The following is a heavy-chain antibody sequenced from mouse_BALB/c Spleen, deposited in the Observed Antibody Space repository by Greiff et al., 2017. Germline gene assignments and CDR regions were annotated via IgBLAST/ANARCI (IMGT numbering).Heavy chain of an antibody. CDR2: IYPGNSDT. CDR1: GYSFTSYW. J-gene: IGHJ2*01. CDR3: TREHYYGSSSRYFDD. V-gene: IGHV1-5*01. D-gene: IGHD1-1*01. Sequence: EVQLQQSGTVLARPGASVKMSCKASGYSFTSYWMHWVKQRPGQGLEWIGAIYPGNSDTSYTQKFKGKAKLTAVTSASTAYMELSSLTNEDSAVYYCTREHYYGSSSRYFDDWGQGTTRTVSS.